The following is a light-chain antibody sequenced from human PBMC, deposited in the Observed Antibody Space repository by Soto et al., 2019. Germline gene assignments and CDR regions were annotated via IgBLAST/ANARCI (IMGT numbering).Light chain of an antibody. Sequence: EIVLTQSPGTLSLSPGERATLSCRASQSVSSSYLAWYQQKPGQAPRLLIYGASSRATGIPDRFSGSGSGTDFTLTISRLGPEDFAVYYCQQYGSSPSWTFGQGTKVEI. V-gene: IGKV3-20*01. J-gene: IGKJ1*01. CDR3: QQYGSSPSWT. CDR2: GAS. CDR1: QSVSSSY.